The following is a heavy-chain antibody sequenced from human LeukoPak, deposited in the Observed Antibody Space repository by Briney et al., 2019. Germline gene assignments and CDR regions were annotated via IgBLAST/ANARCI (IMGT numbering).Heavy chain of an antibody. V-gene: IGHV1-8*01. J-gene: IGHJ6*02. CDR2: MNPNSGNT. CDR3: ARADIVVVTYGMDV. Sequence: ASVKVSCKASGYTFTSYDINWVRQATGQGLEWMGWMNPNSGNTGYAQKFQGRVTMTRNTSISTAYMELSSLRSEDTAVYYRARADIVVVTYGMDVWGQGTTVTVSS. CDR1: GYTFTSYD. D-gene: IGHD2-2*01.